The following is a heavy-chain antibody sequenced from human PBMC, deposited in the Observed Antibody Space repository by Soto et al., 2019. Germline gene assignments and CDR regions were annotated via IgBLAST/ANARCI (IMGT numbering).Heavy chain of an antibody. D-gene: IGHD3-10*01. CDR2: INPSGGST. J-gene: IGHJ6*02. CDR3: ARGLGVRYYYYGMDV. CDR1: GYTFTSYY. V-gene: IGHV1-46*01. Sequence: GASGKVSCKASGYTFTSYYMHWVRQAPGQGLEWMGIINPSGGSTSYAQKFQGRVTMTRDTSTSTVYMELSSLRSEDTAVYYCARGLGVRYYYYGMDVWGQGTTVTVSS.